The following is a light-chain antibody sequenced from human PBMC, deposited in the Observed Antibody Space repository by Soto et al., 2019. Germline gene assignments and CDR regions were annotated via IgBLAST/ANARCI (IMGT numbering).Light chain of an antibody. CDR3: QQYKSWPPIT. J-gene: IGKJ5*01. CDR1: ETISTN. CDR2: GSS. Sequence: EIVLTQSPATLSVSPGERATLSCRATETISTNLAWFQRKPGQPPRLLIYGSSTRATGVPDRFSGSGSGTEFTLTISSLQSEDFAVYYCQQYKSWPPITFGQGTRLEIK. V-gene: IGKV3-15*01.